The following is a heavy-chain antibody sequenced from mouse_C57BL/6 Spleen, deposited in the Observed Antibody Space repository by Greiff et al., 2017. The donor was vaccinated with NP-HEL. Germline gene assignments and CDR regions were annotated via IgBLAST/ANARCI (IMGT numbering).Heavy chain of an antibody. J-gene: IGHJ1*03. V-gene: IGHV5-9*01. D-gene: IGHD2-1*01. CDR3: ARDLLSYWYFDV. CDR1: GFTFSSYT. CDR2: ISGGGGNT. Sequence: EVKLMESGGGLVKPGGSLKLSCAASGFTFSSYTMSWVRQTPEKRLEWVATISGGGGNTYYPDSVKGRFTISRDNAKNTLYLQMSSLRSEDTALYYCARDLLSYWYFDVWGTGTTVTVSS.